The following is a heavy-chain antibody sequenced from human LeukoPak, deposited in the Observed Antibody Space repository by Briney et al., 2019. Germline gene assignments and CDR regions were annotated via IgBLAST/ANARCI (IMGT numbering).Heavy chain of an antibody. Sequence: TGGSLRLSCAASGFTFSSYAMSWVRQAPGKGLEWVSLISWDGGSTYYADSVKGRFTISRDNSKNSLYLQMNSLRAEDTALYYCAKDGGFGELKNYMDVWGKGTTVTVSS. CDR3: AKDGGFGELKNYMDV. CDR2: ISWDGGST. D-gene: IGHD3-10*01. J-gene: IGHJ6*03. V-gene: IGHV3-43D*03. CDR1: GFTFSSYA.